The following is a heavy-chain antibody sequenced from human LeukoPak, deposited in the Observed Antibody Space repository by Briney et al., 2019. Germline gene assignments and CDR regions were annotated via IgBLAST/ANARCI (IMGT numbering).Heavy chain of an antibody. CDR2: IYHIGST. D-gene: IGHD3-10*01. J-gene: IGHJ4*02. CDR3: ARGGRIITSGIDY. Sequence: PSETLSLTCGVSGYSIIRGYYWGWLRQPPGKGLEWIGTIYHIGSTYYNPSLESRVTISVDTSKNEFSLNLSSVTAADTAVYFCARGGRIITSGIDYWGQGALVTVSS. V-gene: IGHV4-38-2*01. CDR1: GYSIIRGYY.